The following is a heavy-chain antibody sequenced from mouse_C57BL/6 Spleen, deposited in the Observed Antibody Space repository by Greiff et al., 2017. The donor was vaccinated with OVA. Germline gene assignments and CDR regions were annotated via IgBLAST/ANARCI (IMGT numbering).Heavy chain of an antibody. J-gene: IGHJ4*01. V-gene: IGHV1-50*01. D-gene: IGHD3-2*02. CDR1: GYTFTSYW. CDR3: ARQLRGLSMDY. Sequence: QVQLQQPGAELVKPGASVKLSCKASGYTFTSYWMQWVKQRPGQGLEWIGEIDPSDSYTNYNQKFKGKATLTVDTSSSTAYMQLSSLTSEDSAVYYCARQLRGLSMDYWGQGTSVTVSS. CDR2: IDPSDSYT.